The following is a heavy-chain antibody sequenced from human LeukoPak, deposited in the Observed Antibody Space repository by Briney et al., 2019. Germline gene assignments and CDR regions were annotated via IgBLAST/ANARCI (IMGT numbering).Heavy chain of an antibody. J-gene: IGHJ4*02. CDR1: GGTFSSYA. V-gene: IGHV1-69*04. CDR2: IIPILGIA. CDR3: AREGYCSSTSCYIGY. D-gene: IGHD2-2*02. Sequence: ASVKVSCKASGGTFSSYAISWVRQAPGQGLEWMGRIIPILGIANYAQKFQGRVTITADKSTSTAYMELSSLRSEDTAVYYCAREGYCSSTSCYIGYWGQGTLVTVSS.